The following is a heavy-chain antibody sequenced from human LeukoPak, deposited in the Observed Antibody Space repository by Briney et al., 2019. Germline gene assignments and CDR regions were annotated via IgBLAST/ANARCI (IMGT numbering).Heavy chain of an antibody. CDR2: LYYSGSI. CDR3: ARGSPAFGGYCSGGSCFLPSS. Sequence: SETLSLTCTVSGGSISSYYWTWIRQPPGKGLEWIAYLYYSGSINYNPSLKSRVTISVDTSKNQFSLKLTSVTAADTAVYYCARGSPAFGGYCSGGSCFLPSSWGQGTLVTVSS. J-gene: IGHJ4*02. V-gene: IGHV4-59*01. D-gene: IGHD2-15*01. CDR1: GGSISSYY.